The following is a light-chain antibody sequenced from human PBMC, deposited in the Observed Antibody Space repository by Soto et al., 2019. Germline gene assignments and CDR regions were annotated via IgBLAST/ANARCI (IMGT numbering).Light chain of an antibody. V-gene: IGKV3-15*01. CDR3: QHYNNWPFT. Sequence: EIVLTQSPGTLSLSPGERATLSCRASQSVSSNLAWYQQKPGQPPSLLIYGASARATGIPARFSGSGSGTEFTLTISNLQSEDFAVYYCQHYNNWPFTFGQGTRLEIK. CDR1: QSVSSN. J-gene: IGKJ5*01. CDR2: GAS.